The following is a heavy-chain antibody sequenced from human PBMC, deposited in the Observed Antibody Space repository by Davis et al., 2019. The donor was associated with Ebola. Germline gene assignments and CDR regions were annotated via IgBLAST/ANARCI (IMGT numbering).Heavy chain of an antibody. CDR3: EAGTGGLDY. Sequence: GESLKISCTASGFTFGDYAMSWVRQAPGKGLEWVGFIRSKAYGGTTEYAASVKGRFTISRDDSKSIAYLQMNSLKTEDTAVYYCEAGTGGLDYWGQGTLVTVSS. V-gene: IGHV3-49*04. J-gene: IGHJ4*02. CDR2: IRSKAYGGTT. CDR1: GFTFGDYA. D-gene: IGHD1-1*01.